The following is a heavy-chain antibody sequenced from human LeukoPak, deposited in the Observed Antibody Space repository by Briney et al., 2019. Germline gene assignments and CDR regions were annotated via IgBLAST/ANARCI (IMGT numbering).Heavy chain of an antibody. D-gene: IGHD6-13*01. J-gene: IGHJ6*03. CDR3: AKWGSSSWTYYYYYYMDV. CDR1: GFTFSSYA. V-gene: IGHV3-23*01. CDR2: ISGSGGST. Sequence: AGGSLRLSCAASGFTFSSYAMSWVRRAPGKGLEWVSAISGSGGSTYYADSVKGRFTISRDNSKNTLYLQMNSLRAEDTAVYYCAKWGSSSWTYYYYYYMDVWGKGTTVTISS.